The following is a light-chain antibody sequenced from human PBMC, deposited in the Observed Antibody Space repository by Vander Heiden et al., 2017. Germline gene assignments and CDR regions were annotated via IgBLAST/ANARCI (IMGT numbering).Light chain of an antibody. Sequence: EIVLTQSPATLSLSPGERATLPCRASQSVSSYLAWYQQKPGQAPRLLIYDASNRATGIPARFRGSGSGTDFTLTISSREPEDFAVYYCQQRSNWRITFGQGTRLEIK. CDR2: DAS. J-gene: IGKJ5*01. CDR3: QQRSNWRIT. V-gene: IGKV3-11*01. CDR1: QSVSSY.